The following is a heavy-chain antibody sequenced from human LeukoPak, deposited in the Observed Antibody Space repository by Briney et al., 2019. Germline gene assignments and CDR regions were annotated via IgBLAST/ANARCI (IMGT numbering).Heavy chain of an antibody. Sequence: SGGSLRLSCAASGFTFSSYAMHWVRQAPGKGLEYVSAISSNGGSTYYANSVKGRFTISRDNSKNTLYLQMGSLRAEDMAVYYCARVGLFDAFDIWGQGTMVTVSS. CDR2: ISSNGGST. CDR1: GFTFSSYA. J-gene: IGHJ3*02. CDR3: ARVGLFDAFDI. D-gene: IGHD3-16*01. V-gene: IGHV3-64*01.